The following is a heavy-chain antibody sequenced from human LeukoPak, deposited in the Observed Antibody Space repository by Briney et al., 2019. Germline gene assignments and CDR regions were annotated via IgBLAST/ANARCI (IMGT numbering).Heavy chain of an antibody. J-gene: IGHJ4*02. Sequence: SETLSLTCAVYGGSFSGYYWSWIRQPPGKGLEWIGEINHSGSTNYNPSLKSRVTISVDTSKNEFSLKVTSVTAADTAVYYCARDFPSGSSLEYWGQGILVTVSS. D-gene: IGHD6-13*01. CDR3: ARDFPSGSSLEY. V-gene: IGHV4-34*01. CDR2: INHSGST. CDR1: GGSFSGYY.